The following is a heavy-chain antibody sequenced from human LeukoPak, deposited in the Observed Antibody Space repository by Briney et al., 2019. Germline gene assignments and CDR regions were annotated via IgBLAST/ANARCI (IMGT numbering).Heavy chain of an antibody. CDR3: ARVPDITARPCDS. V-gene: IGHV4-34*01. CDR1: GGSFSNYY. J-gene: IGHJ4*02. D-gene: IGHD1-1*01. CDR2: ISHTGDIT. Sequence: PSETLSLTCAVYGGSFSNYYWTWIRQTPGKGQEWIGEISHTGDITNYNPSLKSRVTLSVDSSKKQFSLKVTSVTAADTGVYYCARVPDITARPCDSWGPGTLVIVSS.